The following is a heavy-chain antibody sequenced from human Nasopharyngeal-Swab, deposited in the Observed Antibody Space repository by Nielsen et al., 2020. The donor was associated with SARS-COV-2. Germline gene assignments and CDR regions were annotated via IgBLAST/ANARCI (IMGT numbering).Heavy chain of an antibody. CDR3: ARGTPFDY. Sequence: SETLTLTCTVSGGSISSGDYYWSWIRQLPGKGLEWIGYIYRLGGTSYNPSLKSRVTISLDASNNQFSLRLSSVTAADTAMFYCARGTPFDYWGQGILVTVSS. CDR1: GGSISSGDYY. D-gene: IGHD1-1*01. CDR2: IYRLGGT. J-gene: IGHJ4*02. V-gene: IGHV4-31*03.